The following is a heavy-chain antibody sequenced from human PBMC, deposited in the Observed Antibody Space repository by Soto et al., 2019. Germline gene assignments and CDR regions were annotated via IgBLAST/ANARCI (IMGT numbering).Heavy chain of an antibody. D-gene: IGHD3-22*01. CDR1: GFTFSTYG. Sequence: GGSLRLSCAASGFTFSTYGMHWVRQAPGKGLEWVAVISYDGTNKYYADSVKGRFTISRDDSKNTLHLLMNSLRAEDTAIYYCAKARPSGGYYYVEAFDVWGQGTMVTVS. J-gene: IGHJ3*01. CDR3: AKARPSGGYYYVEAFDV. CDR2: ISYDGTNK. V-gene: IGHV3-30*18.